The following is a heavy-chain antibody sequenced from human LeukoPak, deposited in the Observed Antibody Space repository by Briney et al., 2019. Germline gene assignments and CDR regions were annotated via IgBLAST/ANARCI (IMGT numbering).Heavy chain of an antibody. D-gene: IGHD2-2*02. CDR3: ASAAI. CDR2: ISGSSSYI. J-gene: IGHJ4*02. CDR1: GFTFSSYS. Sequence: PGGSLRLSCAASGFTFSSYSMNWVRQAPGKGLEWVSSISGSSSYIYYADSVKGRFTISRDNAKNSRYLQMNSLSAEDTAVYYCASAAIWGQGTLVTVSS. V-gene: IGHV3-21*01.